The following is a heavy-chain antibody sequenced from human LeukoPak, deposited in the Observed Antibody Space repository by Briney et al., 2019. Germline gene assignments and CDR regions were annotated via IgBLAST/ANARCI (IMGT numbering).Heavy chain of an antibody. D-gene: IGHD6-13*01. Sequence: SETLSLTCTVSGGSISSSSYYWGWIRQPPGKGLEWIGSIYYSGSTYYNPSLKSRVTISVDTSKNQFSLKLTSVTAADTAVYYCASSPRNSSSWYASLYYFDYWGQGTLVTVSS. CDR1: GGSISSSSYY. CDR3: ASSPRNSSSWYASLYYFDY. J-gene: IGHJ4*02. V-gene: IGHV4-39*01. CDR2: IYYSGST.